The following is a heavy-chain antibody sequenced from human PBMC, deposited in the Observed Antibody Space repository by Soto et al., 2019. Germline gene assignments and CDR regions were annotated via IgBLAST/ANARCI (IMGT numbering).Heavy chain of an antibody. CDR3: ARPPGYCSGDSCRIDY. D-gene: IGHD2-15*01. CDR2: IYYSGST. CDR1: GGSISSSSYY. Sequence: SETLSLTCTVSGGSISSSSYYWGWIRQPPGKGLEWIGSIYYSGSTYYNLSLKSRVTISVDTSKNQFSLKLSSVTAADTAVYFCARPPGYCSGDSCRIDYWGQGTLVTVSS. V-gene: IGHV4-39*01. J-gene: IGHJ4*02.